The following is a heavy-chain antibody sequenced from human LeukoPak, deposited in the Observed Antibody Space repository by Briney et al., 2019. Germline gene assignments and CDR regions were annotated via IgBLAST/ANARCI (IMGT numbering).Heavy chain of an antibody. J-gene: IGHJ2*01. Sequence: GGSLRLSCAASGFTFSSYWMHWVRQAPGKGLMWVSRTSPDGSGTVYADAVKGRFTISRDNAKNTLYLQMNSLTAEDTAVYYCARDVQVYWYFDLCGRGTLVTVSS. CDR1: GFTFSSYW. CDR2: TSPDGSGT. V-gene: IGHV3-74*01. D-gene: IGHD1-1*01. CDR3: ARDVQVYWYFDL.